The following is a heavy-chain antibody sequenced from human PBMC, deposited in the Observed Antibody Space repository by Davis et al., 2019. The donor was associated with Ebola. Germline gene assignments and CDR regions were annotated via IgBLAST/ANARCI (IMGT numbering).Heavy chain of an antibody. CDR1: GGSFSGYY. Sequence: MPSETLSLTCAVYGGSFSGYYWSWIRQPPGKGLEWIGEINHSGSTNYNPSLKSRVTISLGTSKNQFSLKLSSVTAADTAIYYCARDRYSTLTTFYGMDVWGQGTTVTVSS. D-gene: IGHD4-17*01. J-gene: IGHJ6*01. CDR3: ARDRYSTLTTFYGMDV. V-gene: IGHV4-34*01. CDR2: INHSGST.